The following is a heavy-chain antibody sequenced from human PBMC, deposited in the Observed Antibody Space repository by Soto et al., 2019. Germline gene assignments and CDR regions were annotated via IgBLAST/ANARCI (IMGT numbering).Heavy chain of an antibody. CDR2: ISGSGDRS. Sequence: GGSLRLSCAASGSTFISYAMSCVIQAPGKGLEWVSAISGSGDRSYYADSVKGRFTISRDNSKNTLYLQMNSLRAEDTAVYYCAKETAITTFDYWGQGTLVTVSS. CDR3: AKETAITTFDY. CDR1: GSTFISYA. D-gene: IGHD4-4*01. V-gene: IGHV3-23*01. J-gene: IGHJ4*02.